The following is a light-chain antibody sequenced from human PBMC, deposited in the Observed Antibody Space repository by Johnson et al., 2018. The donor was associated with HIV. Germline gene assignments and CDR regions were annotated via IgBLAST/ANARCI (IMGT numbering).Light chain of an antibody. J-gene: IGLJ1*01. V-gene: IGLV1-51*02. CDR1: SSNIGSNY. CDR2: KNN. Sequence: QSVLTQPPSVSAAPGQKVTISCSGSSSNIGSNYVSWYQQLPGTAPKLLIYKNNQRPSGIPDRFSGSNSGTSATLGITGLRTGDEADYYCGTWDSSLSAVPFGSGTKVTVL. CDR3: GTWDSSLSAVP.